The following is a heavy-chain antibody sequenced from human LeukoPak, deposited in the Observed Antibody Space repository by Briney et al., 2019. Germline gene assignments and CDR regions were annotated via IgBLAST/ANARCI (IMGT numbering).Heavy chain of an antibody. V-gene: IGHV3-49*04. D-gene: IGHD1-26*01. Sequence: PGGSLRLSCVASGFTFSSYAMSWARQAPGKGLEWVGFIRSKPYGGTTDYAASVKGRFTISRDDSKSIAYLQMNSLKIEDTAVYYCSREPLVGAIRGADYWGQGTLVTVSS. J-gene: IGHJ4*02. CDR2: IRSKPYGGTT. CDR3: SREPLVGAIRGADY. CDR1: GFTFSSYA.